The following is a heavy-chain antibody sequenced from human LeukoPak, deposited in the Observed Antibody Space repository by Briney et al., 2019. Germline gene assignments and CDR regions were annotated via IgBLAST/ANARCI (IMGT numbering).Heavy chain of an antibody. CDR1: GGSFSGYY. J-gene: IGHJ4*02. CDR2: INHSGST. V-gene: IGHV4-34*01. D-gene: IGHD1-26*01. CDR3: ARHQRRGATARFDY. Sequence: PSETLSLTCAVYGGSFSGYYWSWIRQPPGKGLEWIGEINHSGSTNYNPSLKSRVTISVDTSKNQFSLKLSSVTAADTAVYYCARHQRRGATARFDYWGQGTLVTVSS.